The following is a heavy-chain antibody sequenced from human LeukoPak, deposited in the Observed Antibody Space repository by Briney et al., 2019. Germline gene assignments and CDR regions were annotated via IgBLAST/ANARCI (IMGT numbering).Heavy chain of an antibody. CDR1: GYPFTSYW. CDR2: IYPGDSDT. CDR3: ARLGSSAWYADY. V-gene: IGHV5-51*01. J-gene: IGHJ4*02. D-gene: IGHD6-19*01. Sequence: GESLKISCKGSGYPFTSYWVGWVRQMPGKGLEWMGIIYPGDSDTSYSPSFQGQVTISADKSISTAYLQWNSLKASDTAMYYCARLGSSAWYADYWGQGTLVTVSS.